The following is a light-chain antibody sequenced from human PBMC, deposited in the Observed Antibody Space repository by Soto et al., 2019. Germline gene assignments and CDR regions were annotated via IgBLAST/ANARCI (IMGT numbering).Light chain of an antibody. Sequence: QSALTQPASVSGSPGQSITISCTGTSSDIGAYNFVSWYQQHPGKAPKLMLYDVNIRPSGVSKRFSGSKSGNTASLTISGLKAEDEADYYCTLWTTSTTMIFGGGTKLTVL. J-gene: IGLJ2*01. V-gene: IGLV2-14*03. CDR3: TLWTTSTTMI. CDR1: SSDIGAYNF. CDR2: DVN.